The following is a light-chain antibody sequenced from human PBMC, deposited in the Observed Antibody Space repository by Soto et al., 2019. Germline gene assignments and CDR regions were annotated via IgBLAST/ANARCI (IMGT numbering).Light chain of an antibody. CDR2: RAS. CDR1: QSLGGN. J-gene: IGKJ1*01. V-gene: IGKV3-15*01. CDR3: QQYSIWPPWT. Sequence: EIVMTQSPATLAVSPGDTATLSCRASQSLGGNLAWYQQKPGQGPRLLIFRASSRATGVPARFSASGSGTEFTLTISGLQSEDFAIYYCQQYSIWPPWTFGPGTKVEIK.